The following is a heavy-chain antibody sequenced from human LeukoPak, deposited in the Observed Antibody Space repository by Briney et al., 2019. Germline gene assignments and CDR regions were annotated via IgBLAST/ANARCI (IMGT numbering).Heavy chain of an antibody. CDR2: ISDRGGST. D-gene: IGHD3-10*01. CDR3: ARYSYSGSGSYKIYYFDY. Sequence: GGSLRLSCAASGFTFSSHALSWVRQAPGKGLECVSSISDRGGSTYYADSVKGRFTISRDNSKNMLYLQVNSLRAEDTAVYYCARYSYSGSGSYKIYYFDYWGQGTLVTVSS. V-gene: IGHV3-23*01. J-gene: IGHJ4*02. CDR1: GFTFSSHA.